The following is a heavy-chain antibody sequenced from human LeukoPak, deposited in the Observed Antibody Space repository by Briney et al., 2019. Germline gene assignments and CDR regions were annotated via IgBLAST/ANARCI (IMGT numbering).Heavy chain of an antibody. CDR1: GFTFSSYN. Sequence: GGSLRLSCAASGFTFSSYNMNWVRQAPGKGLEWVSSISTSSSYIYHADSVKGRFTISRDNAKNSLYLQMNSLRAEDTAVYYCARDMTTVDYWGQGTLVTVSS. CDR3: ARDMTTVDY. V-gene: IGHV3-21*01. J-gene: IGHJ4*02. CDR2: ISTSSSYI. D-gene: IGHD4-11*01.